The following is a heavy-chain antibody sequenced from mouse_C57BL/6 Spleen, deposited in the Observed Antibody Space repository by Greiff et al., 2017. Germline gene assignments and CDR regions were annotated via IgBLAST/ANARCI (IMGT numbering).Heavy chain of an antibody. J-gene: IGHJ1*03. CDR2: IYPGDGDT. V-gene: IGHV1-80*01. CDR1: GYAFSSYW. D-gene: IGHD1-1*01. Sequence: VQLQQSGAELVKPGASVKISCKASGYAFSSYWMNWVKQRPGKGLEWIGQIYPGDGDTNYNGKFKGKDTLTADKSSSTAYMQLSSLTSEDSAVYFCARILRGRYFDVWGTGTTVTVSS. CDR3: ARILRGRYFDV.